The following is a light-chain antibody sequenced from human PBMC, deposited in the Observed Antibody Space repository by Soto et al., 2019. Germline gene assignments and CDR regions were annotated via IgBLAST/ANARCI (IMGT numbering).Light chain of an antibody. CDR2: DVT. V-gene: IGLV2-14*03. CDR3: SSYTSNNTYV. J-gene: IGLJ1*01. Sequence: QSALTQPASVSGPPGQSISVSCTGTSSDVGGYNYVSWYQQHPDKAPRLMIYDVTNRPSGVSDRFSGSKSGNTASLTISGLQAEDEADYYCSSYTSNNTYVFGTGTKLTVL. CDR1: SSDVGGYNY.